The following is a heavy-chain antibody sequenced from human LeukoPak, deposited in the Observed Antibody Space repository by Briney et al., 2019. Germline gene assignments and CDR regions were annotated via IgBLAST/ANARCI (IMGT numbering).Heavy chain of an antibody. Sequence: PSEPLSLTCAVYGGSFSAYYWSWIRQPPGKGLEWIGEINHSGSTNYNPSLKSRVTISVDTSKNQFSLKLSSVTAADTAVYYCARGFGYYGSGSLDYWGQGTLVTVSP. J-gene: IGHJ4*02. D-gene: IGHD3-10*01. CDR1: GGSFSAYY. V-gene: IGHV4-34*01. CDR2: INHSGST. CDR3: ARGFGYYGSGSLDY.